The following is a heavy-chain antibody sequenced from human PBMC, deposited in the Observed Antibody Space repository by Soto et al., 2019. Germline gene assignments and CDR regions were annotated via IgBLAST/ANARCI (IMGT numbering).Heavy chain of an antibody. J-gene: IGHJ5*02. CDR2: VQMSGAT. V-gene: IGHV4-4*07. CDR3: AKDRSTMRWFDP. D-gene: IGHD1-1*01. Sequence: SETLSLTCAVSGASVRSYHWSWIRQAAGKGLEWIGRVQMSGATNYNPSLKTRVTMSLDTSKNEVSLRMTSVTAADTAVYFCAKDRSTMRWFDPWGQGILVTVSS. CDR1: GASVRSYH.